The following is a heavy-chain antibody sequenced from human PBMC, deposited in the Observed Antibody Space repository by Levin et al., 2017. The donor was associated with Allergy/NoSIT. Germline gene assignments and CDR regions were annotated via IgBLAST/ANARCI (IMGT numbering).Heavy chain of an antibody. V-gene: IGHV3-21*01. Sequence: PGGSLRLSCAASGFTFSSYSMNWVRQAPGKGLEWVSSISSSSSYIYYADSVKGRFTISRDNAKNSLYLQMNSLRAEDTAVYCCARDPGGDYYDSTLGYFDLWGRGTLVTVSS. D-gene: IGHD3-22*01. CDR2: ISSSSSYI. CDR1: GFTFSSYS. CDR3: ARDPGGDYYDSTLGYFDL. J-gene: IGHJ2*01.